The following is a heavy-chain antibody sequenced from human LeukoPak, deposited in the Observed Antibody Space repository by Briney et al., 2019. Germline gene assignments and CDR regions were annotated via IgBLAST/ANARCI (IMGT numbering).Heavy chain of an antibody. Sequence: SETLSLTCSVSGCSISNAYYWGWIRQPPGKGLEWIGSIYYSGSIFYNPSLKSRVTISIDTSKNHFSLKLSSVTAADTAVYYCAREEITMIVRIWGQGTMVTVSS. D-gene: IGHD3-22*01. CDR1: GCSISNAYY. CDR2: IYYSGSI. J-gene: IGHJ3*02. CDR3: AREEITMIVRI. V-gene: IGHV4-38-2*02.